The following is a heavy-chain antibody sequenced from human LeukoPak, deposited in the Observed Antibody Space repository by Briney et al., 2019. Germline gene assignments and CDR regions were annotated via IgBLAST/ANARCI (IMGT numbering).Heavy chain of an antibody. J-gene: IGHJ4*02. CDR2: ISTSSSYI. Sequence: PGGSLRLSCAASRFTFSSYGMHWVRRAPGKGLEWVSFISTSSSYIHYADSVKGRVTISRDNAKNTLYLQLNSLRAEDTALYYCAKDFTGARYYWGQGTQVTVPS. V-gene: IGHV3-21*01. CDR3: AKDFTGARYY. CDR1: RFTFSSYG. D-gene: IGHD7-27*01.